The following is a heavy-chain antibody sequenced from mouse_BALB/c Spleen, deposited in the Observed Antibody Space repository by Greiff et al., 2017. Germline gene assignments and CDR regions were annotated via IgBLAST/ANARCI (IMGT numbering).Heavy chain of an antibody. D-gene: IGHD2-10*02. CDR1: GYSITSDYA. V-gene: IGHV3-2*02. CDR3: AREYGNYEDYYAMDY. CDR2: ISYSGST. Sequence: EVKLQESGPGLVKPSQSLSLTCTVTGYSITSDYAWNWIRQFPGNKLEWMGYISYSGSTSYNPSLKSRISITRDTSKNQFFLQLNSVTTEGTATYYCAREYGNYEDYYAMDYWGQGTSVTVSS. J-gene: IGHJ4*01.